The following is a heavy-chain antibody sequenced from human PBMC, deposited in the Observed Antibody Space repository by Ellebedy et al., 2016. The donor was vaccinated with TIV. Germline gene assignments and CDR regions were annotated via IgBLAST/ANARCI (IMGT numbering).Heavy chain of an antibody. CDR2: ISSSSSTI. J-gene: IGHJ6*02. CDR3: ARERSEQWLVLVSYYYYGMDV. CDR1: GFTFSSYS. Sequence: PGGSPRLSCAASGFTFSSYSMNWVRQAPGKGLEWLSYISSSSSTIFYADSVKGRFTISRDNAKNPPYLQMNSLRAEDTAVYYCARERSEQWLVLVSYYYYGMDVWGQGTTVTVSS. D-gene: IGHD6-19*01. V-gene: IGHV3-48*01.